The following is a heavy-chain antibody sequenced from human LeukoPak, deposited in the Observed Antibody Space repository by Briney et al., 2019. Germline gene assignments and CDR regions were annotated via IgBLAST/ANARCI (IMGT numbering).Heavy chain of an antibody. CDR2: ISSSSSTI. CDR1: GFTFSSYS. J-gene: IGHJ6*04. D-gene: IGHD3-3*01. CDR3: VRESDVWSGPGIGRPLDV. V-gene: IGHV3-48*04. Sequence: PGGPLRLSCAASGFTFSSYSMNWVRQAPGKGLEWVSYISSSSSTIHYGESVKGRYTISRDNAKNTLYPQMDRLSAEDTAVYDCVRESDVWSGPGIGRPLDVWGKGTTVTVSS.